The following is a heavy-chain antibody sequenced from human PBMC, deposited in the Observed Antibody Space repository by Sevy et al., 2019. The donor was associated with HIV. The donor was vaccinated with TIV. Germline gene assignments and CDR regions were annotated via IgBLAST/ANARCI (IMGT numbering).Heavy chain of an antibody. CDR2: ISSSSSTI. V-gene: IGHV3-48*02. J-gene: IGHJ4*02. D-gene: IGHD1-26*01. Sequence: GGSLRLSCAASGFTFSSYSMNWVRQAPGKGLEWVSYISSSSSTIYYADSVKGRFTISRDNAKNSLYLQMKSLRDEDTAVYYCARDIEFSFFDYWGQGTLVTVSS. CDR1: GFTFSSYS. CDR3: ARDIEFSFFDY.